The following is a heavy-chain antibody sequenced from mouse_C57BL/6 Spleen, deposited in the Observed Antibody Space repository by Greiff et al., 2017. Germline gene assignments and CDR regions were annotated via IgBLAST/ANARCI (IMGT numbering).Heavy chain of an antibody. CDR2: IRSKSSNYAT. J-gene: IGHJ4*01. D-gene: IGHD2-3*01. CDR1: GFTFNTYA. Sequence: EVNLVESGGGLVQPKGSLKLSCAASGFTFNTYAMHWVRQAPGKGLEWVARIRSKSSNYATYYADSVKDRFTITRDDSQSMLYLQMNNLKTEDTAMYYCVRDAGGRWLLRWDGMDYWGQGTSVTVSS. V-gene: IGHV10-3*01. CDR3: VRDAGGRWLLRWDGMDY.